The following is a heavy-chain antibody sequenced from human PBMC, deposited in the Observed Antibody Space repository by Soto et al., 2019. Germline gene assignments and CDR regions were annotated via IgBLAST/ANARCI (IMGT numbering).Heavy chain of an antibody. CDR3: AREELIAVAGLDY. Sequence: EVQLVESGGGLVQPGGSLRLSCAASGFTFSSYSMNWVRQAPGKGLEWVSYISSSSSTIYYADSVKGRFTISRDNAKNSLYLQMNGLRDEDTAVYYCAREELIAVAGLDYWGQGTLVTVSS. D-gene: IGHD6-19*01. CDR1: GFTFSSYS. CDR2: ISSSSSTI. J-gene: IGHJ4*02. V-gene: IGHV3-48*02.